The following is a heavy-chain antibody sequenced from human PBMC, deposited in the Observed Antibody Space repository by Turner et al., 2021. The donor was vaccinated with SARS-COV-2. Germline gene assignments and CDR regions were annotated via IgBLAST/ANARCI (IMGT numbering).Heavy chain of an antibody. Sequence: QVQLQQWGAGLLKPSETLSLTCAVYGGSFSGYYWSWIRQPPGKGLGWIGEINHSESTNYNPSLKSRVTISVDTSKNQFSLKLSSVTAADTAVFYCARGGGYSYGALDYWGQGTLVTVSS. CDR1: GGSFSGYY. CDR3: ARGGGYSYGALDY. CDR2: INHSEST. D-gene: IGHD5-18*01. J-gene: IGHJ4*02. V-gene: IGHV4-34*01.